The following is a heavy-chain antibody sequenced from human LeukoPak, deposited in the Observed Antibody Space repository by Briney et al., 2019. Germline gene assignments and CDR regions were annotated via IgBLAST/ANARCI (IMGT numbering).Heavy chain of an antibody. J-gene: IGHJ4*02. CDR2: IYYSGST. V-gene: IGHV4-39*07. CDR1: GGSISSGGYY. D-gene: IGHD6-19*01. CDR3: ARTVAGKLVFGY. Sequence: SETLSLTCTVSGGSISSGGYYWGWIRQPPGKGLEWIGNIYYSGSTYDNPSLRSRVTISVDTSQNQFSLKLSSVTAADTAVFYCARTVAGKLVFGYWGQGTLVTVSS.